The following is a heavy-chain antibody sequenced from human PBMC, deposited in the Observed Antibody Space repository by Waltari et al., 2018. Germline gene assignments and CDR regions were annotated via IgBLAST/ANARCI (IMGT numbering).Heavy chain of an antibody. CDR3: TSRRETGYYYYYGLDV. D-gene: IGHD1-26*01. V-gene: IGHV3-73*01. Sequence: EVQLVESGGGLVQPGGSLKLSCAASGFTFSDSAIHWVRQASGKGLRGVGLIRTKPYNDATAYAASVKGRFTISRDDSKDTAYLQVDSLKTEDTAVYYCTSRRETGYYYYYGLDVWGQGTTVTVSS. CDR1: GFTFSDSA. CDR2: IRTKPYNDAT. J-gene: IGHJ6*02.